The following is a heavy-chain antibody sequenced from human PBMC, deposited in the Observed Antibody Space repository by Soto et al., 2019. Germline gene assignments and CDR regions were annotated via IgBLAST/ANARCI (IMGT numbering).Heavy chain of an antibody. Sequence: SGTLSLTCAVSGGSISSYYWSLIRQPPGKGLEWIGYIYYSGSTNYNPSLKSRVTISVDTSKNQFSLKLSSVTAADTAVYYCARAGPDYDILTGVFDYWGQGTLVTVSS. CDR2: IYYSGST. D-gene: IGHD3-9*01. V-gene: IGHV4-59*01. CDR1: GGSISSYY. CDR3: ARAGPDYDILTGVFDY. J-gene: IGHJ4*02.